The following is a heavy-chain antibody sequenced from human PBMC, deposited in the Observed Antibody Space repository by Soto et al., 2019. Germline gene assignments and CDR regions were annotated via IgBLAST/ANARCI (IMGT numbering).Heavy chain of an antibody. D-gene: IGHD6-19*01. CDR1: GYTFNSYG. J-gene: IGHJ4*02. V-gene: IGHV1-18*01. Sequence: GASVKVSCKASGYTFNSYGVSWVRQAPGQGLEWMGWISSYNGNTNYAQKFQGRVTMTTDTSTSTAYMELRSLRSDDTAVYYCARDRGSGWFVYWGQGTLVTVSS. CDR2: ISSYNGNT. CDR3: ARDRGSGWFVY.